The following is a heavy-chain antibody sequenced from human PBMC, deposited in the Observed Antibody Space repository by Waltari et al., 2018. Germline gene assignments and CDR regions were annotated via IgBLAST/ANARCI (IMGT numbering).Heavy chain of an antibody. J-gene: IGHJ6*03. CDR3: ARDGAIQPFHNYYYYMDV. V-gene: IGHV4-59*01. D-gene: IGHD5-18*01. CDR2: IYYSGST. Sequence: IRQPPGKGLEWIGYIYYSGSTNYNPSLKSRVTISVDTSKNQFSLKLSSVTAADTAVYYCARDGAIQPFHNYYYYMDVWGKGTTVTVSS.